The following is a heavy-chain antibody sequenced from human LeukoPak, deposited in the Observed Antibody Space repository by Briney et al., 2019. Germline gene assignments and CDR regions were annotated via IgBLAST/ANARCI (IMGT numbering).Heavy chain of an antibody. Sequence: GSSVKVSCKASGGTFSSYAISWVRQAPGQGLEWMGRIIPILGIANYAQKFQGRVTITADKSTSTAYMELSSLRSEDTAVYYCARGWYCSGGSCRDYWGQGTLVTVSS. J-gene: IGHJ4*02. D-gene: IGHD2-15*01. CDR3: ARGWYCSGGSCRDY. V-gene: IGHV1-69*04. CDR1: GGTFSSYA. CDR2: IIPILGIA.